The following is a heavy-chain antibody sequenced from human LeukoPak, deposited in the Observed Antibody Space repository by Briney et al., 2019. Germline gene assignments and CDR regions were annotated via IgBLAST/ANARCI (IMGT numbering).Heavy chain of an antibody. D-gene: IGHD6-13*01. Sequence: ASVKVSCKASGGTFSSYAINWVRQATGQGLEWMGWINPNSGGTNYAQKFQGRVTMTRDTSISTAYMELSRLRSDDTAVYYCERVATDSSAGDYWGQGTLVTVSS. CDR1: GGTFSSYA. CDR3: ERVATDSSAGDY. J-gene: IGHJ4*02. CDR2: INPNSGGT. V-gene: IGHV1-2*02.